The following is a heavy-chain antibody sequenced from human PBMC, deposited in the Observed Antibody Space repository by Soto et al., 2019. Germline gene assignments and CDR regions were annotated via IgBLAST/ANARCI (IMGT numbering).Heavy chain of an antibody. V-gene: IGHV3-48*02. CDR2: ITSSSNTI. CDR3: ATVFSSGG. J-gene: IGHJ4*02. Sequence: EVQLVESGGGLVQPGGSLRLSCEASGFTFSSYTMNWVRQAPGKGLEWVSYITSSSNTIYYADSVKGRFTVSRDNARNSLYLQMNSLRDEDTAMYFCATVFSSGGWGQGTLVTVSS. D-gene: IGHD3-10*01. CDR1: GFTFSSYT.